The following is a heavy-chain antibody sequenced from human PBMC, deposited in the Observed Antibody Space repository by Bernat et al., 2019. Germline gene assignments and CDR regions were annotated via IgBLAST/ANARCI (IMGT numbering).Heavy chain of an antibody. CDR2: IIPILGIE. CDR3: ARERLPYDSSGIGEAFDI. J-gene: IGHJ3*02. V-gene: IGHV1-69*08. D-gene: IGHD3-22*01. Sequence: QVQLVQSGAEVKKPGSSVKFSCKASGGTFSSYTISWVRQAPGQGREWMGRIIPILGIENYAKKFQGRGTVTADKSTSTAYMELSRLRSEDTAVYYCARERLPYDSSGIGEAFDIWGQGTMVTVSS. CDR1: GGTFSSYT.